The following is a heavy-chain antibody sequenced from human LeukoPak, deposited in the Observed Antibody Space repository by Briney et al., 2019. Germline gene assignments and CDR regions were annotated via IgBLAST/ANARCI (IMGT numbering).Heavy chain of an antibody. CDR3: AREYYYDSSGYKDAFDI. Sequence: GGSLRLSCAASGFTFSSYSMNWVRQAPGKGLEWVSSISSSSSYIYYADSVKGRFTISRDNPKNSLYLQMNSLRAEDTAVYYCAREYYYDSSGYKDAFDIWGQGTMVTVSS. J-gene: IGHJ3*02. CDR1: GFTFSSYS. V-gene: IGHV3-21*01. CDR2: ISSSSSYI. D-gene: IGHD3-22*01.